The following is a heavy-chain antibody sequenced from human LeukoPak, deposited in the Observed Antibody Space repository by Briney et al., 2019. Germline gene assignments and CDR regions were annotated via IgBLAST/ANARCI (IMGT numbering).Heavy chain of an antibody. Sequence: GGSLRLSCAASGFTFSSYSMHWVRQAPGKGLEWVSSISSSSSYIYYADSVKGRFTISRDNAKNSLYLQMNSLRAEDTAVYYCARDGHSNYPFDYWGQGNLVTVSS. CDR1: GFTFSSYS. CDR2: ISSSSSYI. CDR3: ARDGHSNYPFDY. V-gene: IGHV3-21*01. J-gene: IGHJ4*02. D-gene: IGHD4-11*01.